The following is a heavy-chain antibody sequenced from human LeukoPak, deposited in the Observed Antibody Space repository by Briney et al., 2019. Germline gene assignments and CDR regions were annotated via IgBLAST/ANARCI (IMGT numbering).Heavy chain of an antibody. CDR2: ISGSGGST. Sequence: KAGGSLRLSCAASGFTFSDYYMSWIRQAPGKGLEWVSAISGSGGSTYYADSVKGRFTISRDNSKNTLYLQMNSLRAEDTAVYYCAKDDAWLQYGNWGRGTLVTVSS. CDR3: AKDDAWLQYGN. D-gene: IGHD5-24*01. V-gene: IGHV3-23*01. J-gene: IGHJ4*02. CDR1: GFTFSDYY.